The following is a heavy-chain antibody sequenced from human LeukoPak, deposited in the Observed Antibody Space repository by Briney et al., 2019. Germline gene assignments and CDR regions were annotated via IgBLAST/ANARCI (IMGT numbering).Heavy chain of an antibody. J-gene: IGHJ6*02. Sequence: SETLSLTCTVSVGSISSYYWSWLRQPPGKGLEWIGDIYYSENTKYKPSLKSRVTISVDTAKNQFCLKVTSVTAAETAVYCCASLRSTYGGSLYYNGMDVWGQGTSVTVSS. V-gene: IGHV4-59*08. CDR3: ASLRSTYGGSLYYNGMDV. CDR2: IYYSENT. CDR1: VGSISSYY. D-gene: IGHD4-23*01.